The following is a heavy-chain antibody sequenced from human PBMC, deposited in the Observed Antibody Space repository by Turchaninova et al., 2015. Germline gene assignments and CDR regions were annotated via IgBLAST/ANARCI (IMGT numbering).Heavy chain of an antibody. J-gene: IGHJ5*02. V-gene: IGHV4-30-4*01. CDR2: IYYSGRT. D-gene: IGHD2/OR15-2a*01. Sequence: VKLQASGPGLVSADYTLAVTGSCLGGCANSDDYDWRMIRHPPGKGLDWIVNIYYSGRTYYNASLKSRVSMSVDTSRDQFSLKLRSVTAADTAMYYCARLSMRYLFDPWGQGTLVTVSS. CDR1: GGCANSDDYD. CDR3: ARLSMRYLFDP.